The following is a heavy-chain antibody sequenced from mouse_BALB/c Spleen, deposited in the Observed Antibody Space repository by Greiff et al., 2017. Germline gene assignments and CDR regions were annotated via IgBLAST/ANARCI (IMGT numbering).Heavy chain of an antibody. J-gene: IGHJ2*01. CDR3: ARLDWTFDY. Sequence: VQLQQSGPELVKPGASVKISCKASGYTFTDYNMHWVKQSHGKSLEWIGYIYPYNGGTGYNQKFKSKATLTVDNSSSTAYMELRSLTSEDSAVYYCARLDWTFDYWGQGTTLTVSS. CDR1: GYTFTDYN. V-gene: IGHV1S29*02. CDR2: IYPYNGGT. D-gene: IGHD4-1*01.